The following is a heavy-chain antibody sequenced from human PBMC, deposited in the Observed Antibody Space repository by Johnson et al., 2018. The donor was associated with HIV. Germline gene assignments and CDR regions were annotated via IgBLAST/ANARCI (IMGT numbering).Heavy chain of an antibody. D-gene: IGHD3-10*01. J-gene: IGHJ3*02. V-gene: IGHV3-15*01. CDR1: GFTFSSAW. CDR3: TTDWEYYCARMGGHHGFDI. CDR2: IKNKTDGGTI. Sequence: VQLVESGGGLVKPGGSLRLSCVASGFTFSSAWMGWVRQAPGTGLECVGRIKNKTDGGTIDYTAPVNCSFSISRDDSKNTLYLQMNSMKTEDTAVYYGTTDWEYYCARMGGHHGFDIWGQGTMVTVSS.